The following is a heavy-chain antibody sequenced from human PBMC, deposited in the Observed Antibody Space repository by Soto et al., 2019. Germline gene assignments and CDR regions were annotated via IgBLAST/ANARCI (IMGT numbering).Heavy chain of an antibody. CDR2: ISAYNGNT. V-gene: IGHV1-18*01. D-gene: IGHD2-15*01. J-gene: IGHJ4*02. CDR1: GYTFTSYG. CDR3: ARSWYCSSGSCYSDY. Sequence: ASVKVPCKASGYTFTSYGISWVRQAPGQGLEWMGWISAYNGNTKNAENLQGRVTMTTDTSTSTAYMELRSLRSDDTAVYYCARSWYCSSGSCYSDYWGQGTLVTVSS.